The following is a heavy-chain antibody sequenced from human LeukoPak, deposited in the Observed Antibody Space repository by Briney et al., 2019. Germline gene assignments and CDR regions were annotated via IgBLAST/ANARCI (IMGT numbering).Heavy chain of an antibody. CDR3: ARPDTAMVTGIDY. Sequence: SETLSLTCTVSGGSISSYYWSWIRQPPGKGLEWIGYIYYSGSTNYNPSLKSRVTISVDTSKNQFSLKLSSVTAADTAVYYCARPDTAMVTGIDYWGQGTLVTVSS. J-gene: IGHJ4*02. CDR1: GGSISSYY. CDR2: IYYSGST. V-gene: IGHV4-59*12. D-gene: IGHD5-18*01.